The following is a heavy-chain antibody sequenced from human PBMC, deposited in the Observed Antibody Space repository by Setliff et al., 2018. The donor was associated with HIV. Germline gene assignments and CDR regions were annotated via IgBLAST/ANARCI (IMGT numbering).Heavy chain of an antibody. Sequence: PPETLSLTCTVSGGSISSHYWSWIRQAPGKGLEWIGTMYFRGNARNSPSLKSRVTISVDTSKNQLSLNLTSVTAADTAVYYCARVETTVRGATYGMDVWGQGTTVTVSS. CDR2: MYFRGNA. CDR3: ARVETTVRGATYGMDV. CDR1: GGSISSHY. D-gene: IGHD3-10*01. V-gene: IGHV4-59*11. J-gene: IGHJ6*02.